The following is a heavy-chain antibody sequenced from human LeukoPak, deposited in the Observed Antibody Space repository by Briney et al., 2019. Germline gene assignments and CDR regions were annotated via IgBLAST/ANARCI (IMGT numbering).Heavy chain of an antibody. D-gene: IGHD2-15*01. V-gene: IGHV4-4*07. J-gene: IGHJ2*01. CDR3: ARVVVVVAATPWYFDL. CDR2: IYTSGST. CDR1: GGSISSYY. Sequence: PSETLSLTCTVSGGSISSYYWSWIRQPAGKGLEWIGRIYTSGSTNYNPSLKSRVTMSVDTSKNQFSLKLSSVTAADTAVYYCARVVVVVAATPWYFDLWGRGTLVTVSS.